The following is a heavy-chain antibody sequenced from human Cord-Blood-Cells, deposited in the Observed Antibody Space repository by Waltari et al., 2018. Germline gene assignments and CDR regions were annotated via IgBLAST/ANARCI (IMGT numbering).Heavy chain of an antibody. V-gene: IGHV4-34*01. CDR3: ARGPRITIFGVVTPRCFDY. J-gene: IGHJ4*02. CDR1: GGSFSGYY. Sequence: QVQLQQWGAGLLKPSETLSLTCAVYGGSFSGYYWSGIRKPPGKGLEWTGEINHSGRPNYNPSLKSRVTISVDTSKNQFSLKLSSVTAADTAVYYCARGPRITIFGVVTPRCFDYWGQGTLVTVSS. CDR2: INHSGRP. D-gene: IGHD3-3*01.